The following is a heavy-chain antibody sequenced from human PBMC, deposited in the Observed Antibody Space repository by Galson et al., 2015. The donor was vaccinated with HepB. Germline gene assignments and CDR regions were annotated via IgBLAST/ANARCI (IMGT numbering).Heavy chain of an antibody. Sequence: SLRLSCAASGFTFSNAWMSWVRQAPGKGLEWVGRIKSKTDGGTTDYAAPVKGRFTISRDDSKNTLYLQMNSLKTEDTAVYYCTTDSGYDSSGYYFDCWGQGTLVTVSS. J-gene: IGHJ4*02. CDR1: GFTFSNAW. CDR2: IKSKTDGGTT. V-gene: IGHV3-15*01. D-gene: IGHD3-22*01. CDR3: TTDSGYDSSGYYFDC.